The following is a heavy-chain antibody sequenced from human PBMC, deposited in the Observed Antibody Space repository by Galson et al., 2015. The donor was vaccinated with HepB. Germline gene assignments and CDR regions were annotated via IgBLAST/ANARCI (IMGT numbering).Heavy chain of an antibody. CDR1: GYTFTSYA. D-gene: IGHD6-13*01. J-gene: IGHJ4*02. CDR3: ARVSSRRQCDY. CDR2: INAGNGNT. Sequence: SVKVSCKASGYTFTSYAMHWVRQAPGQRLEWMGRINAGNGNTKYSQKFQGRVTITRDTSASTAYMEMSSLRSEDTAVYYCARVSSRRQCDYWGQGTLVTVSS. V-gene: IGHV1-3*01.